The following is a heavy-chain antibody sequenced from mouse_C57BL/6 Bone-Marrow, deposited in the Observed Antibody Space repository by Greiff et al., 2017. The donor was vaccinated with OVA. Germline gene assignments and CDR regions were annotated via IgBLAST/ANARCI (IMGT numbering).Heavy chain of an antibody. Sequence: QVQLQQPGAELVKPGASVKLSCKASGYTFTSYWMHWVKQRPGQGLEWIGVIHPNSGSTNYNEKFKSKATLTVDKSSSTAYMRLSSLTSEDSAVYYCARERSDGSSGAWFAYWGQGTLVTVSA. D-gene: IGHD1-1*01. CDR3: ARERSDGSSGAWFAY. CDR2: IHPNSGST. CDR1: GYTFTSYW. J-gene: IGHJ3*01. V-gene: IGHV1-64*01.